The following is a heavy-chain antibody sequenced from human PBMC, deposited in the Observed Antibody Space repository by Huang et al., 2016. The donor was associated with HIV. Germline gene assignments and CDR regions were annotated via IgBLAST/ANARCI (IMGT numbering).Heavy chain of an antibody. D-gene: IGHD6-19*01. V-gene: IGHV3-30*18. CDR3: AKDQGQWLAYFDS. CDR1: GITFRKYA. Sequence: VRLVQSGGGVVQPGRSLRLSCAASGITFRKYAMHWVGPDPGKGLEWVAGTSADGSCQDYVDSVKGRFIISKDNSNETLFLEMRSLKSEDTAVYFCAKDQGQWLAYFDSWGQGTLVTVSS. CDR2: TSADGSCQ. J-gene: IGHJ4*02.